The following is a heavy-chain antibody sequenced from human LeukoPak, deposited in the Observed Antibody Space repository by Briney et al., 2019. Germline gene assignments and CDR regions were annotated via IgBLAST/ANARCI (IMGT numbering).Heavy chain of an antibody. D-gene: IGHD1-14*01. V-gene: IGHV3-23*01. CDR3: AKPDGPDY. Sequence: QSGGSLRLSCAASGFTISRYVMSWVRQAPGKGLEWVSSISDVRQTTYYADSVKGRFTISRDNSKNTLYLQMNSLRADDTAVYYCAKPDGPDYWGQGTLVTVSS. CDR2: ISDVRQTT. CDR1: GFTISRYV. J-gene: IGHJ4*02.